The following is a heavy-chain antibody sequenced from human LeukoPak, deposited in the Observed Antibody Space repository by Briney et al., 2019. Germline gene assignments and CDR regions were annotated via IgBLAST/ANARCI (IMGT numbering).Heavy chain of an antibody. CDR1: GFTFSSYS. V-gene: IGHV3-48*01. CDR3: ARARWHTAID. CDR2: ISSSSTI. J-gene: IGHJ4*02. Sequence: GGSLRLSCAASGFTFSSYSMNWVRQAPGKGLEWVSYISSSSTIYYADSVKGRFTISRDNAKNSLYLQMNSLRAEDTAVYYCARARWHTAIDCGQGTLVTVSS. D-gene: IGHD5-18*01.